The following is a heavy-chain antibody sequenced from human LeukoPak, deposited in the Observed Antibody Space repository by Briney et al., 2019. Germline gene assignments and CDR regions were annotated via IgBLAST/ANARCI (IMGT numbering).Heavy chain of an antibody. J-gene: IGHJ3*02. D-gene: IGHD6-13*01. CDR2: INPNSGGT. Sequence: ASVKVSCKASGYTFTGYYMHWVRQAPGQGLEWMGWINPNSGGTNYAQKFQGRVTMTRDTSISTAYMEPSRLRSDDTAVYYCARESGIAENAFDIWGQGTMVTVSS. CDR3: ARESGIAENAFDI. CDR1: GYTFTGYY. V-gene: IGHV1-2*02.